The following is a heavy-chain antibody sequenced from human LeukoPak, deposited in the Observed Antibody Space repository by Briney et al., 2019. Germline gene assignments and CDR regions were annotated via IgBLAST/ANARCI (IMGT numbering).Heavy chain of an antibody. V-gene: IGHV4-59*12. CDR2: IYYSGST. CDR3: ARGEQLGRDFDY. Sequence: SETLSLTCTVPGGSINNYWSWIRQPPGKELEWIGNIYYSGSTNYNPSLKSRVTISVDTSKNQFSLKLSSVTAADTAVYYCARGEQLGRDFDYWGQGTLVTVSS. CDR1: GGSINNY. D-gene: IGHD6-6*01. J-gene: IGHJ4*02.